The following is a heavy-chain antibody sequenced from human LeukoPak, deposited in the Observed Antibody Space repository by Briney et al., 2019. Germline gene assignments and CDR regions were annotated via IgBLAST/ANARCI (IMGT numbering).Heavy chain of an antibody. CDR2: IKTKTAGETT. D-gene: IGHD3-22*01. Sequence: PGGSLRLSCAASGFTFSNAWMNWVRQAPGKGLEWVGRIKTKTAGETTHYAAPVKGRFTVSRDDSKNTLYLQMSSLKTEDTALYYCIASSGSDAFDIWGQGTLVTVSS. CDR3: IASSGSDAFDI. CDR1: GFTFSNAW. V-gene: IGHV3-15*01. J-gene: IGHJ3*02.